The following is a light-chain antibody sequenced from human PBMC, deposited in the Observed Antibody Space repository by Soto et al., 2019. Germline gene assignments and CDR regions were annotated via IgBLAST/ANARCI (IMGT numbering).Light chain of an antibody. Sequence: SYELTQPPSVSVFPGQTARITCYGEALPKQYAYWYQQKPGQAPVLVIYKDSERPSGIPERFSGSSSGTTVTLTISGVQAEDEADYYCQSADSSGIYQVFGTGTKVTVL. CDR3: QSADSSGIYQV. V-gene: IGLV3-25*02. CDR2: KDS. J-gene: IGLJ1*01. CDR1: ALPKQY.